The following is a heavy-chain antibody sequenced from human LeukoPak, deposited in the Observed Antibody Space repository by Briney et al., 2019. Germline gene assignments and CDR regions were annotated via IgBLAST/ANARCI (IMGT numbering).Heavy chain of an antibody. D-gene: IGHD5-18*01. J-gene: IGHJ4*02. V-gene: IGHV4-59*01. CDR1: GGSISSYY. CDR3: ARARPDTAMAVDY. CDR2: IYNSGST. Sequence: PSETLSLTCTVSGGSISSYYWSWVRQPPGKGLEHIGYIYNSGSTNYNPSLKSRVTVSVDTSKDQFSLKLRSVTAADTAVYYCARARPDTAMAVDYWGQGTLVTVSS.